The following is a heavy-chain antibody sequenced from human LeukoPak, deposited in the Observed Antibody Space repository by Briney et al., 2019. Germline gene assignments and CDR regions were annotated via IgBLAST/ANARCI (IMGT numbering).Heavy chain of an antibody. D-gene: IGHD3-22*01. CDR3: ATGVEYYYDSSGYFDY. J-gene: IGHJ4*02. CDR2: FDPEDGET. Sequence: ASVKVSCKVSGYTLTELSMHWVRQAPGKGLEWMGGFDPEDGETIYAQKFQGRVTMTEDTSTDTAYMELSSLRSEDTAVYYCATGVEYYYDSSGYFDYWGQGTLVTVSS. V-gene: IGHV1-24*01. CDR1: GYTLTELS.